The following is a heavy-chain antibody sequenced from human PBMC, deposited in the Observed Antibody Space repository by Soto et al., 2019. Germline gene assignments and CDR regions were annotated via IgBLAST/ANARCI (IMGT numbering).Heavy chain of an antibody. CDR3: VRPYYSSSWFPFDR. Sequence: PXGSLKLSCTGSGFDFGDYYMSWIRKAQGKGLEWVSYIDSGDGTTYYTDSVKGRFTISRDNAKKTVYLQMSSLRVEDTALYYCVRPYYSSSWFPFDRWGQGTLVTVSS. D-gene: IGHD6-13*01. V-gene: IGHV3-11*01. CDR1: GFDFGDYY. CDR2: IDSGDGTT. J-gene: IGHJ4*02.